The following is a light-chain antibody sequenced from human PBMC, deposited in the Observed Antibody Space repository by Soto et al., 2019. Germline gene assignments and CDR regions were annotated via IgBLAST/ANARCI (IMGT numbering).Light chain of an antibody. CDR1: QTISSN. CDR2: GAS. CDR3: QQYNNWPVT. V-gene: IGKV3-15*01. Sequence: EIVMTQSPATLSVSPGERATLSCRASQTISSNLAWYQQKPGQAPRLLIYGASTRATDIPVRFSGSGSGTVFTLSISSLQSEDFAVYFCQQYNNWPVTFGQGTKVEIK. J-gene: IGKJ1*01.